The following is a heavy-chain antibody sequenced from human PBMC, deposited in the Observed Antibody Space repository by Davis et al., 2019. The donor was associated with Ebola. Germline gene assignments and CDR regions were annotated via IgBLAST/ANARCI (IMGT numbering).Heavy chain of an antibody. CDR3: AKGDCDSTSCLGAIDY. Sequence: GESLKISCAASGFTFSSYWMTWVRQAPGKGLEWVANITPGGGQQYYADSVKGRFTISRDNSRNTLYVQMNSLRAEDTAVYYCAKGDCDSTSCLGAIDYWGQGTLVTVSS. D-gene: IGHD2-2*01. J-gene: IGHJ4*02. V-gene: IGHV3-7*01. CDR2: ITPGGGQQ. CDR1: GFTFSSYW.